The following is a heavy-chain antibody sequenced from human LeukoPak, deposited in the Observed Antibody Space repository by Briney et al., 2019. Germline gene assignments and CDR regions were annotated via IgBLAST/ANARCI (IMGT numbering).Heavy chain of an antibody. J-gene: IGHJ4*02. CDR2: INLSGGST. D-gene: IGHD2-21*01. CDR1: GYTFTTYS. V-gene: IGHV1-46*01. Sequence: GASVKVSCKASGYTFTTYSMHWVRQAPGQGLEWMAIINLSGGSTDYTQKFQGRVTMTRDTSTSTVYMELSSLRSEDTAVYYCVRHNHMDVWGQGTLVTVSS. CDR3: VRHNHMDV.